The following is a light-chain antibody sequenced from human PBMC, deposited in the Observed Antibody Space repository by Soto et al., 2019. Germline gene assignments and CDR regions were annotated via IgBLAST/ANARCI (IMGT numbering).Light chain of an antibody. Sequence: EIVLTQSPGTLSLSPGDRATLSCRASQSVSSSYLAWYQQKPGQAPRLLIYGASSRATGIPDRFSGSGSGTDFTRTISRLEPEDFAVYYCQQYGSSPPWTFGQRTKGEIK. CDR2: GAS. CDR1: QSVSSSY. V-gene: IGKV3-20*01. J-gene: IGKJ1*01. CDR3: QQYGSSPPWT.